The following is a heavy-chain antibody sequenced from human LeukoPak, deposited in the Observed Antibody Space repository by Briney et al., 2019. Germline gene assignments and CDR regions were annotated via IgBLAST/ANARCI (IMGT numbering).Heavy chain of an antibody. J-gene: IGHJ6*02. Sequence: SSQTLSLTCTVSGGSISSGGYYWSWIRQPPGKGLEWIGYIYHSGSTYYNPSLKSRVTISVDRSKNQFSLKLNSVTAADTAVYYCARDHPWNLILYYYGMDVWGRGTTVTVSS. CDR2: IYHSGST. CDR3: ARDHPWNLILYYYGMDV. D-gene: IGHD3-10*01. CDR1: GGSISSGGYY. V-gene: IGHV4-30-2*01.